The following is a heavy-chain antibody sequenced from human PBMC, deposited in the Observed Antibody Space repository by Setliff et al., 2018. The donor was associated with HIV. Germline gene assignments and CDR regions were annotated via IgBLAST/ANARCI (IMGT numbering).Heavy chain of an antibody. J-gene: IGHJ4*02. Sequence: KASETLSLTCTVSGGSFSNFFWNWIRQPPGKGLEWIGYINSSGTTNYNPSLKSRVTISVDTSKNQFSLKLSSVTAADTAVYYCAASWGRDGYNYVHWGQGTLVTVSS. CDR2: INSSGTT. D-gene: IGHD5-12*01. CDR3: AASWGRDGYNYVH. V-gene: IGHV4-4*09. CDR1: GGSFSNFF.